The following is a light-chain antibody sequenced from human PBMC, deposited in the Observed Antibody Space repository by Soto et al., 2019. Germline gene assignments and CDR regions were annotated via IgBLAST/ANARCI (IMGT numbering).Light chain of an antibody. CDR1: SSDVGAYNY. V-gene: IGLV2-8*01. CDR3: SSFASSNNWV. CDR2: EVT. J-gene: IGLJ3*02. Sequence: SALTQPPSASGSPGQSVTISCTGTSSDVGAYNYVSWYQQHAGKAPKLVIYEVTKRPSGVPDRFSGSKSANTASLTVSGRQAEDEADYYCSSFASSNNWVFGGGTKLTVL.